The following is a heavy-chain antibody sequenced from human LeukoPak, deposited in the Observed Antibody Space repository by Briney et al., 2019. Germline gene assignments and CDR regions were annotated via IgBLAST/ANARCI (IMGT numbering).Heavy chain of an antibody. CDR2: IYTSGST. CDR3: AREIGSEYCSGGSCMGPWFDP. D-gene: IGHD2-15*01. Sequence: SETLSLTCTVSGGSISSYYWSWIRQPAGKGLEWIGRIYTSGSTNYNPSLKSRVTMSVGTSKNQFSLKLSSVTAADTAVYYCAREIGSEYCSGGSCMGPWFDPWGQGTLATVSS. CDR1: GGSISSYY. V-gene: IGHV4-4*07. J-gene: IGHJ5*02.